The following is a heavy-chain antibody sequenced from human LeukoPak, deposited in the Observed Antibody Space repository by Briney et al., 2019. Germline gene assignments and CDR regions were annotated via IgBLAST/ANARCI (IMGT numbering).Heavy chain of an antibody. CDR1: GYTFTGYY. D-gene: IGHD6-13*01. Sequence: EASVKVSCKASGYTFTGYYMHWVRQAPGQGLEWMGWINPNSGGTNYAQKFQGRVTMARDTSISTAYMELSRLRSDDTAVYYCARVTQEAAAAGTEYYYYYMDVWGKGTTVTVSS. J-gene: IGHJ6*03. CDR3: ARVTQEAAAAGTEYYYYYMDV. CDR2: INPNSGGT. V-gene: IGHV1-2*02.